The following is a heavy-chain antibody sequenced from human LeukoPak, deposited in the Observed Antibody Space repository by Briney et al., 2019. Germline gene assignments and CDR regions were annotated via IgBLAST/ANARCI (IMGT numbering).Heavy chain of an antibody. CDR3: ATVKFRSSDFDY. CDR2: ISPSGGST. Sequence: EASVKVSCKASGYTFTSYYMHWVRQAPGQGLEWMGIISPSGGSTSYAQKFQGRVTMTEDTSTDTAYMELSSLRSEDTAVYYCATVKFRSSDFDYWGQGTLVTVSS. V-gene: IGHV1-46*01. CDR1: GYTFTSYY. J-gene: IGHJ4*02. D-gene: IGHD6-6*01.